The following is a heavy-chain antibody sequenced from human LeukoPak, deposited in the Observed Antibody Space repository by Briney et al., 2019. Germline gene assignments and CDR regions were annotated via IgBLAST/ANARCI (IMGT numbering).Heavy chain of an antibody. V-gene: IGHV3-21*01. CDR3: ARQAELDY. CDR1: GFTFSSDD. J-gene: IGHJ4*02. D-gene: IGHD6-13*01. CDR2: ISSSSSYI. Sequence: GGSLRLSCVASGFTFSSDDMNWVRQAPGKGLEWVSSISSSSSYIYYADSVKGRFTISRDNAKNSLYLQMNSLRAEDTAVYYCARQAELDYWGQGTLVTVSS.